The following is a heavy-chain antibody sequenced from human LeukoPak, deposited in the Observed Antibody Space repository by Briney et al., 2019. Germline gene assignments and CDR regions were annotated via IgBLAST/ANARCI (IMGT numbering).Heavy chain of an antibody. Sequence: PGGSLRLSCAASGFTFSSYSMNWVRQAPGKGLEWVSSISSSSSYIYYADSVKGRFTISRDNAKNSLYLQMNSLRAEDTAVYYCARDLRTTVVQRGVFDYWGQGTLVTVSS. V-gene: IGHV3-21*01. CDR1: GFTFSSYS. CDR3: ARDLRTTVVQRGVFDY. J-gene: IGHJ4*02. CDR2: ISSSSSYI. D-gene: IGHD4-23*01.